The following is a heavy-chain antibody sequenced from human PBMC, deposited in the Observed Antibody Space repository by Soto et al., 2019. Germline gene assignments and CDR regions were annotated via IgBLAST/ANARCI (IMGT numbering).Heavy chain of an antibody. V-gene: IGHV3-30-3*01. J-gene: IGHJ4*02. D-gene: IGHD3-3*01. Sequence: PGGSLRFSCAASGFTFSSYAMHWVRQAPGKGLEWVAVISYDGSNKYYADSVKGRFTISRDNSKNTLYLQMNSLRAEDTAVYYCARGRDDFWSRFTFGYWGQGTLVTVS. CDR2: ISYDGSNK. CDR3: ARGRDDFWSRFTFGY. CDR1: GFTFSSYA.